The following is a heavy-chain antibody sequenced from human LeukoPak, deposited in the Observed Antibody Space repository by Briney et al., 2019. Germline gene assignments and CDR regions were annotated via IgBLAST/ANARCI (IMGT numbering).Heavy chain of an antibody. Sequence: ASVKVSCKASGYTFTSFGIIWVRQAPGQGLEWMGWISAYNGNTNYAQKVQGRITMTTDRSTSTAYMELRSLRPDDTAVYYCASGGAVEMAKCWGQGTLVTVSS. CDR3: ASGGAVEMAKC. CDR2: ISAYNGNT. CDR1: GYTFTSFG. J-gene: IGHJ4*02. D-gene: IGHD5-24*01. V-gene: IGHV1-18*01.